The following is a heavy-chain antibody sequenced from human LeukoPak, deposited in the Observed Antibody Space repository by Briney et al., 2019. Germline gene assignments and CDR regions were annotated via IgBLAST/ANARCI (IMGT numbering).Heavy chain of an antibody. CDR1: GYTFTGYY. J-gene: IGHJ3*02. V-gene: IGHV1-2*02. CDR3: ARDLYSSSSFPDAFDI. D-gene: IGHD6-6*01. Sequence: ASVKVSCKASGYTFTGYYMHWVRQAPGQGLEWMGWINPNSGGTNYAQKFQGRVTMTRDTSISTAYMELSRLRSDDTAVYYCARDLYSSSSFPDAFDIWGQGTMVTVSS. CDR2: INPNSGGT.